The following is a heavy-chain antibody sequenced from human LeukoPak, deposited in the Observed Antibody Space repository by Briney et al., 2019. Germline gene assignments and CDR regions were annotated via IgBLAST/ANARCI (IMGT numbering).Heavy chain of an antibody. CDR2: IYHSGST. V-gene: IGHV4-38-2*02. CDR3: ARLVAAAGTVDY. D-gene: IGHD6-13*01. CDR1: GYSISSGYY. Sequence: SETLSLTCTVSGYSISSGYYWGWIRQPPGKGLEWIGSIYHSGSTNYNPSLKSRVTISVDTSKNQFSLKLSSVTAADTAVYYCARLVAAAGTVDYWGQGTLVTVSS. J-gene: IGHJ4*02.